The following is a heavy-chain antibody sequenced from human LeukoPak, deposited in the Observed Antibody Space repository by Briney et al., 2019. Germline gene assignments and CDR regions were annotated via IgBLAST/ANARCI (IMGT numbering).Heavy chain of an antibody. CDR3: ARKLRLGGNWFDP. D-gene: IGHD1-26*01. V-gene: IGHV1-69*13. J-gene: IGHJ5*02. CDR2: IIPISGTT. Sequence: ASVKVSCKTSGGTFTSYVITWVRQAPGQGLEWMGKIIPISGTTNYAQKFQGRVTFTADESTSTPYMELSSLRSEDTALYYCARKLRLGGNWFDPWGQGTLVTVSS. CDR1: GGTFTSYV.